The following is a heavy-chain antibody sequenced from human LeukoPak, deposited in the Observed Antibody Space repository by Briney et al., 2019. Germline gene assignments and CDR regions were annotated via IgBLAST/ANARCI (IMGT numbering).Heavy chain of an antibody. CDR1: GYTFTSYA. CDR2: IISILGIA. V-gene: IGHV1-69*10. CDR3: ARETRSVVVVATDAFDI. D-gene: IGHD2-15*01. Sequence: GASVKVSCKASGYTFTSYAMNWVRQAPGQGLEWMGWIISILGIANYAQKFQGRVTITADKSTSTAYMELSSLRSEDTAVYYCARETRSVVVVATDAFDIWGQGTMVTVSS. J-gene: IGHJ3*02.